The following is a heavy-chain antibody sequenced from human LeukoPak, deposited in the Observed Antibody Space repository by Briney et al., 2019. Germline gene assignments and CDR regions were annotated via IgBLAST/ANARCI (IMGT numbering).Heavy chain of an antibody. Sequence: GASVKVSCKASGYTFSTHAIHWVRQAPGQRLEWMAWIIPGNGATKYSQKLQGRVTVTRDTSAATAYMELRSLTSEDTAVYFCARRSMAAFFWPFDLWDQGTMVTVS. CDR1: GYTFSTHA. CDR2: IIPGNGAT. V-gene: IGHV1-3*01. D-gene: IGHD3-3*02. J-gene: IGHJ3*01. CDR3: ARRSMAAFFWPFDL.